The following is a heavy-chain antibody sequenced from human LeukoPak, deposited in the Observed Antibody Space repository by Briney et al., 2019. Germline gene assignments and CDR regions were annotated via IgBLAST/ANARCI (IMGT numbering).Heavy chain of an antibody. D-gene: IGHD4-17*01. CDR1: GYTFTSYP. Sequence: ASVKVSCKASGYTFTSYPISWVRQAPGQGLEWMGWITTYNGNTKYAQKLQGRVTMTTDTSTSTVYMDLRGLRSDGTAEYYCARGYDYGDYVGDFDYWGQGTLVTVSS. CDR3: ARGYDYGDYVGDFDY. CDR2: ITTYNGNT. V-gene: IGHV1-18*01. J-gene: IGHJ4*02.